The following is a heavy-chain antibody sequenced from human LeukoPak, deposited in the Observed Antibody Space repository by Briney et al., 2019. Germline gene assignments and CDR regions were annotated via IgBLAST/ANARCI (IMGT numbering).Heavy chain of an antibody. Sequence: SETLSLTCTVSGGSISSSSYYWGWIRQPPGKGLEWIGSIYYSGSTYYNPSLKSRATISVDTSKNQFSLKLSSVTAADTAVYYCASQYYDFWSGYWASFDYWGQGTLVTVSS. CDR3: ASQYYDFWSGYWASFDY. V-gene: IGHV4-39*01. CDR2: IYYSGST. CDR1: GGSISSSSYY. D-gene: IGHD3-3*01. J-gene: IGHJ4*02.